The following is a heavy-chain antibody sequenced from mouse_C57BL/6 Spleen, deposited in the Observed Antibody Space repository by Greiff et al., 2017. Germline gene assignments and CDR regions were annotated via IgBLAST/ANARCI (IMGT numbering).Heavy chain of an antibody. Sequence: EVQLQQSGPELVKPGASVKIPCKASGYTFNDYNLDWVKQSHGKSLEWIGDINPNNGGTIYKQKFKGKATLTVDKSSSTAYLELRSLTSEDTAVYYSATIYYGNLRARDYWGQGTSVTVSS. J-gene: IGHJ4*01. V-gene: IGHV1-18*01. CDR1: GYTFNDYN. CDR3: ATIYYGNLRARDY. CDR2: INPNNGGT. D-gene: IGHD2-1*01.